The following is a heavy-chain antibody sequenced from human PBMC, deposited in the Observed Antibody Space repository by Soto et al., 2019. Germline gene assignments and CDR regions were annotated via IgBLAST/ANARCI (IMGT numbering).Heavy chain of an antibody. CDR1: GYTFTSYY. J-gene: IGHJ4*02. Sequence: ASVKVSCKASGYTFTSYYMHWVRQAPGQGFEWMGIINPSGGSTSYAQKFQGRVTMTRDTSTSTVYMELSSLRSEDTAVYYCARDRVLLWFGEPRTLGYWGQGTLVTVSS. CDR3: ARDRVLLWFGEPRTLGY. CDR2: INPSGGST. V-gene: IGHV1-46*01. D-gene: IGHD3-10*01.